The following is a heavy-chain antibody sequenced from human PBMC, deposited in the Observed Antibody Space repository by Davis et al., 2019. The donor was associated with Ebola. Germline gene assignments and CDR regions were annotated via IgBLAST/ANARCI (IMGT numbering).Heavy chain of an antibody. D-gene: IGHD3-10*01. J-gene: IGHJ4*02. V-gene: IGHV3-23*01. CDR2: ISSSGDST. Sequence: GESLKISCTASGFPFSTYAMSWVRQAPGKGLEWVSGISSSGDSTYYADSVKGRFTMSRDNSKNTLYLQMNSLRAEDTAVYYCARARGITMVRGVILGIYYFDYWGQGTLVTVSS. CDR1: GFPFSTYA. CDR3: ARARGITMVRGVILGIYYFDY.